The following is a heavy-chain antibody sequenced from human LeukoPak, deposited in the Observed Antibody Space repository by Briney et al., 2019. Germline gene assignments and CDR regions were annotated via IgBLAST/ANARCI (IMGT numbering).Heavy chain of an antibody. CDR1: GYTFTSYY. CDR2: INPSGGST. D-gene: IGHD3-10*01. V-gene: IGHV1-46*01. CDR3: ARFSGSGGYHYYGMDV. J-gene: IGHJ6*04. Sequence: ASVKVSCKASGYTFTSYYMHWVRQAPGQGLEWMGIINPSGGSTSYAQKFQGRVTMTRDTSTSTVYMELSSLRSEDTAVYYCARFSGSGGYHYYGMDVWGKGTTVTVSS.